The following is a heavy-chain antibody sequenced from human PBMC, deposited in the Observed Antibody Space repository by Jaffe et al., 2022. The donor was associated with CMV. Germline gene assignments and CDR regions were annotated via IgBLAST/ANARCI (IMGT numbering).Heavy chain of an antibody. Sequence: QVQLQESGPGLVKPSETLSLTCTVSGGSISSYYWSWIRQPAGKGLEWIGRIYTSGSTNYNPSLKSRVTMSVDTSKNQFSLKLSSVTAADTAVYYCAAGTITMVRGVIMDYYYYGMDVWGQGTTVTVSS. J-gene: IGHJ6*02. V-gene: IGHV4-4*07. CDR1: GGSISSYY. D-gene: IGHD3-10*01. CDR3: AAGTITMVRGVIMDYYYYGMDV. CDR2: IYTSGST.